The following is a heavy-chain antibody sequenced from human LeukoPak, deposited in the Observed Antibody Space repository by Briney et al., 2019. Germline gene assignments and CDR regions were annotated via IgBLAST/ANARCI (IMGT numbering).Heavy chain of an antibody. D-gene: IGHD3-10*01. CDR3: ARTMVRGVIPYYYYGMDV. CDR1: GGTFSSYA. V-gene: IGHV1-69*13. Sequence: SVMVSCKASGGTFSSYAISWVRQAPGQGLEWMGGIIPIFGTANYAQKFQGRVTITADESTSTAYMELSSLRSEDTAVYYCARTMVRGVIPYYYYGMDVWGQGTTVTVSS. CDR2: IIPIFGTA. J-gene: IGHJ6*02.